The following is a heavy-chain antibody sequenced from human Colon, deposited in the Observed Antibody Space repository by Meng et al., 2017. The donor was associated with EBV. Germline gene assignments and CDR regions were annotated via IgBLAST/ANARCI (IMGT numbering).Heavy chain of an antibody. V-gene: IGHV4-34*01. CDR3: ARVPAGSYYLYYFDY. D-gene: IGHD1-26*01. Sequence: SQHPPPTCAAYGGTYTVYCWTWICHPPDKGMELNGKINHSGSTNYNPSLKSRVNISVETSKKQFSLKLSSVTAADTAVYYCARVPAGSYYLYYFDYWGQGTLVTVSS. J-gene: IGHJ4*02. CDR1: GGTYTVYC. CDR2: INHSGST.